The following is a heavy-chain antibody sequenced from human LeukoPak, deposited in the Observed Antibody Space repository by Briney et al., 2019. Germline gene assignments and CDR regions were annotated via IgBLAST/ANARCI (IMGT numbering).Heavy chain of an antibody. D-gene: IGHD5-18*01. J-gene: IGHJ4*02. Sequence: SETLSLTCTVSGGSISSYYWSWIRQPPRKGLEWIGYIYYSGSTNYNPSLKSRVTISVDTSKNQFSLKLSSVTAADTAVYYCARGNVDTAMVWFDYWGQGTLVTVSS. V-gene: IGHV4-59*01. CDR1: GGSISSYY. CDR3: ARGNVDTAMVWFDY. CDR2: IYYSGST.